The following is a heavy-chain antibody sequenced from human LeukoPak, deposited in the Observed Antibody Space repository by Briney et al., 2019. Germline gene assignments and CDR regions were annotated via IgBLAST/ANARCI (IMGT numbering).Heavy chain of an antibody. V-gene: IGHV4-59*01. D-gene: IGHD2-15*01. CDR3: ARGFGYCSDGNCYGTLDY. J-gene: IGHJ4*02. CDR2: IHYSGST. Sequence: PSETLSLTCTVSVGSISNYYWSWLRQPPGQGLEWIGYIHYSGSTNYNPSLKSRVTISVDTSKNQFSLKLSSVTAADTAVYYCARGFGYCSDGNCYGTLDYWGQGTLVTVSS. CDR1: VGSISNYY.